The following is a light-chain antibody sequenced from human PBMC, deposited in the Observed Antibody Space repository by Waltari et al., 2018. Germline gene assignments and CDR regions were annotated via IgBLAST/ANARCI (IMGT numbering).Light chain of an antibody. CDR3: QHRYNWPGAT. CDR1: QSVGTD. CDR2: DAS. J-gene: IGKJ4*01. Sequence: EAVLTQSPATLSLSPGDRAALACRASQSVGTDLAWYQQKPGQTPRLLIYDASTRTAVMPAWFSGGGSGTDVTLTIRSLVPEDFAVYYCQHRYNWPGATFGGGTRL. V-gene: IGKV3-11*01.